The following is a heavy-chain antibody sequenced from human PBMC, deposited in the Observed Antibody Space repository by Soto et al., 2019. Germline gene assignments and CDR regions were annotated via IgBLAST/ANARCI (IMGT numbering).Heavy chain of an antibody. CDR1: GVTFSSFA. Sequence: QVQLVQSGPEVKQPGSSVKVSCQASGVTFSSFAISWVRQAPGQGLEWMGGIIPIFRTPNYAQNFQGRVTITADESTSSVYMELSRLRSEDTAVYYCARSTGSGFRPGTHRFNWFDPWGQGTLVTVSS. D-gene: IGHD5-12*01. CDR2: IIPIFRTP. V-gene: IGHV1-69*01. CDR3: ARSTGSGFRPGTHRFNWFDP. J-gene: IGHJ5*02.